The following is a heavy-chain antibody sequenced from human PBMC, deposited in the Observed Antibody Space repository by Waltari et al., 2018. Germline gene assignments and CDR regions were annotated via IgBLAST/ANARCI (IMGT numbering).Heavy chain of an antibody. J-gene: IGHJ4*02. CDR1: GYSISSGYY. CDR3: ATKDPGIAAAGRGDYYFDY. Sequence: QVQLQESGPGLVKPSETLSLTCAVSGYSISSGYYWGWIRQPPGKGLEWIGSIYHSGSTYDNPALKSRVTISVDTSKNQFSLKLSSVTAADTAVYYCATKDPGIAAAGRGDYYFDYWGQGTLVTISS. D-gene: IGHD6-13*01. V-gene: IGHV4-38-2*01. CDR2: IYHSGST.